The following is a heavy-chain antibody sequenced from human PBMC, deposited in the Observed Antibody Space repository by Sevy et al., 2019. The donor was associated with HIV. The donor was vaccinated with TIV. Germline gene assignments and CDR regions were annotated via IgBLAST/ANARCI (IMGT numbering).Heavy chain of an antibody. V-gene: IGHV4-59*08. Sequence: SETLSLTCTVSGGSINSDHWNWIRQPPGKGLEWIGYVYYTGGTNYNPSLKNPVTISVDRTKNQCSLKLTSVTAADPAVYYCARRNEFDIWGQGTMVTVSS. CDR2: VYYTGGT. J-gene: IGHJ3*02. CDR1: GGSINSDH. CDR3: ARRNEFDI.